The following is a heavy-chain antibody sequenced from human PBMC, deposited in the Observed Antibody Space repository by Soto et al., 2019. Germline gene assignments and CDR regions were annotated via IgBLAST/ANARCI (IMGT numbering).Heavy chain of an antibody. CDR2: IIPIFGTA. V-gene: IGHV1-69*12. Sequence: QVQPVQSGAEVKKPGSSVKVSCKASGGTFSSYAINWVRQAPGQGLEWMGGIIPIFGTADYAQKFQGRVTITADESTSTAYMELSSLRSEDTAVYYCASNGFGETYYYGMDVWGQGTTVTVSS. D-gene: IGHD3-10*01. CDR1: GGTFSSYA. CDR3: ASNGFGETYYYGMDV. J-gene: IGHJ6*02.